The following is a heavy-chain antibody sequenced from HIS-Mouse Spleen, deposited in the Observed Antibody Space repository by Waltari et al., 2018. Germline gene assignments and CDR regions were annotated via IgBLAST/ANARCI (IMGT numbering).Heavy chain of an antibody. Sequence: EVQLVESGGGLVQPGGSLRLSCAASGFTVSSNYMSWVRQAPGKGLEWVSVIYSGGSTYYADSVKGRFTISRDNSKNTLYLQMNSLRAEDTAVYYCARAEAAAAGFHAVDIWGQGTMVTVSS. J-gene: IGHJ3*02. CDR1: GFTVSSNY. CDR2: IYSGGST. V-gene: IGHV3-66*01. CDR3: ARAEAAAAGFHAVDI. D-gene: IGHD6-13*01.